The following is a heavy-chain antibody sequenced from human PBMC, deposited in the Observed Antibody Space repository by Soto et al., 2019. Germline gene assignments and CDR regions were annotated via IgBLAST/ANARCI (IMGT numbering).Heavy chain of an antibody. Sequence: ASVKVSCKASGGTFSTSSFSWVRQAPGQGLEWMGWISAYNGDTNYAQNFQGRVTMTTDTSTTTAYMELRKLRSDDTAVYYCARPVDYYYYDMDVWGQGTTVTVSS. CDR2: ISAYNGDT. V-gene: IGHV1-18*01. CDR3: ARPVDYYYYDMDV. CDR1: GGTFSTSS. J-gene: IGHJ6*02.